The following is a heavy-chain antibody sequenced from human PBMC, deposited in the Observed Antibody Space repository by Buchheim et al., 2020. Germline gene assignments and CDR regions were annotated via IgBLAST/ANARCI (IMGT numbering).Heavy chain of an antibody. CDR3: ALWGSSSSSVDY. D-gene: IGHD6-6*01. CDR2: ISYDGSNK. V-gene: IGHV3-30*03. Sequence: QVQLVESGGGVVQPGRSLRLSCAASGFTVSSYGMHWVRQAPGKGLEWVAFISYDGSNKYYADSVKGRFTISRDNSKNSLYLQMNSLRAEDTAVYYCALWGSSSSSVDYWGQGTL. CDR1: GFTVSSYG. J-gene: IGHJ4*02.